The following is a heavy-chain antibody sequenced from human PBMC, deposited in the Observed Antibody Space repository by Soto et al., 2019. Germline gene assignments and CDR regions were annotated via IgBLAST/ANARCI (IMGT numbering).Heavy chain of an antibody. D-gene: IGHD6-13*01. V-gene: IGHV4-59*01. CDR2: IDYSGRT. Sequence: QVHLQESGPGRVKPSETLSLTCSVSGGSISSSFWSWVRQPPGKGLEWLGHIDYSGRTNYNPSLKSRVTISLDTSKNQFFLRLNSVTASDTAVYYCARVTATGDLRLDYWGQGTLVTVSS. J-gene: IGHJ4*02. CDR1: GGSISSSF. CDR3: ARVTATGDLRLDY.